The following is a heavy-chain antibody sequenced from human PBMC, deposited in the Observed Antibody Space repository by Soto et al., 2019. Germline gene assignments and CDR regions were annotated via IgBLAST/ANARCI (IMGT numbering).Heavy chain of an antibody. V-gene: IGHV3-66*01. CDR2: IYSGGGT. J-gene: IGHJ3*02. D-gene: IGHD3-9*01. Sequence: HPGGSLRLSCVASGFSVSNNYMGWVRQAPGKGLEWVSVIYSGGGTYYADSVKGRFTISRDNSKNTLYLQMNSLRAEDTAVYYCARGSYEILTHSPRAAFDIWGQGTMVTVSS. CDR1: GFSVSNNY. CDR3: ARGSYEILTHSPRAAFDI.